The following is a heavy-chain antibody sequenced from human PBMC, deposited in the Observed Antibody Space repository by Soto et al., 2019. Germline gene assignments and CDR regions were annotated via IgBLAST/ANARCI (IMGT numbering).Heavy chain of an antibody. CDR3: AKEMTPLFGGVFDF. CDR1: GFTFRRYD. CDR2: ITGSGSST. V-gene: IGHV3-23*01. J-gene: IGHJ3*01. D-gene: IGHD3-16*01. Sequence: SLRLSCAASGFTFRRYDMDWVRQAPGKGLEWVSVITGSGSSTYNAESVKGRFTISRDNSRNTLYLQMNSLRAEDTAIYYCAKEMTPLFGGVFDFGGKGKMVT.